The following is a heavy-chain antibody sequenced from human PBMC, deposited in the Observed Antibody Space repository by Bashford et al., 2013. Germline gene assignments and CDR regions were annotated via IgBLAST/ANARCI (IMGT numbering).Heavy chain of an antibody. J-gene: IGHJ4*02. D-gene: IGHD3-22*01. CDR3: ARREYYDSSAYYGVDY. Sequence: GESLKISCKGSGYTFTSYWIHWVRQMPGKGLEWMGRIDPLDSYTNYSPSFQGHVTISADKSINTAYLRWSGLKASDTAMYYCARREYYDSSAYYGVDYWGQGTLVTVSS. CDR1: GYTFTSYW. CDR2: IDPLDSYT. V-gene: IGHV5-10-1*01.